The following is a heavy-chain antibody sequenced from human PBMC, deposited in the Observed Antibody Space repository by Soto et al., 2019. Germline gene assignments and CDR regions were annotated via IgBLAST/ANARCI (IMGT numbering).Heavy chain of an antibody. CDR1: GFTFSNAW. J-gene: IGHJ4*02. CDR3: TTEFGQWLIWNY. Sequence: EVQLVESGGGLVKPGGSLRLSCAASGFTFSNAWMNWVRQAPGQGLEWVGRIKSKTDGGTTDYAAPVKGRFTISRDDSISARYLEMNRLKTEDTAVYYCTTEFGQWLIWNYWCQGTLVTVSS. CDR2: IKSKTDGGTT. D-gene: IGHD6-19*01. V-gene: IGHV3-15*07.